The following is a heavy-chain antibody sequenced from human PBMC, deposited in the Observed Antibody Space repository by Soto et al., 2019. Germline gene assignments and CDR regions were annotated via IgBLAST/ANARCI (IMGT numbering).Heavy chain of an antibody. J-gene: IGHJ4*02. D-gene: IGHD6-19*01. V-gene: IGHV1-3*05. Sequence: QVQLVQSGAEEKKPGASVKVSCKASGYTFTGYAMHWERQAPGQRLEWMGWINAANGNTKYSQKFQERVTTTRDTAASTAYMELSSLRSEDTAVYYCARAVAVPADFDYWGQGTLVTVSS. CDR1: GYTFTGYA. CDR3: ARAVAVPADFDY. CDR2: INAANGNT.